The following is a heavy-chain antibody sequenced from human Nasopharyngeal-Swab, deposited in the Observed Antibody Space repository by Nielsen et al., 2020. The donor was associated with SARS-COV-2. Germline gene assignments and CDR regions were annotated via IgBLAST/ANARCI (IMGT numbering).Heavy chain of an antibody. V-gene: IGHV3-30*18. CDR3: AKDPVTTQYYYYYGMDV. CDR1: GFTFSSYG. D-gene: IGHD4-17*01. J-gene: IGHJ6*02. Sequence: GGSLRLSCAASGFTFSSYGMHWVRQAPGKGLEWVAVISYDGSNKYYADSVKGRFTISRDNSKNTLYLQMNSLRAEDTAVYYCAKDPVTTQYYYYYGMDVWGQGTTVTVSS. CDR2: ISYDGSNK.